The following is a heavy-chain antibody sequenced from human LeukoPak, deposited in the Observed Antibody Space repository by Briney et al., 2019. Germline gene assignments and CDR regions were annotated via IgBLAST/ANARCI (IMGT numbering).Heavy chain of an antibody. CDR2: ISGSGGST. Sequence: GGSLRLSCAASGFTFSSNSMTWVRQAPGKGLEWVSAISGSGGSTYYADSVKGRFTISRDNSKNTLYLQMNSLRAEDTAVYYCAKDTGYSSSWYGYFDYWGQGTLVTVSS. D-gene: IGHD6-13*01. CDR1: GFTFSSNS. CDR3: AKDTGYSSSWYGYFDY. J-gene: IGHJ4*02. V-gene: IGHV3-23*01.